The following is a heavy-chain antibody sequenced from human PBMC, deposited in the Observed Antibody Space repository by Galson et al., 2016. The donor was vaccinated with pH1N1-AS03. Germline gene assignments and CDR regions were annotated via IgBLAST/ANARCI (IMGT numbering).Heavy chain of an antibody. J-gene: IGHJ3*02. CDR1: GFSFRNYG. CDR3: AKAHHQKSAGPGSDAFDI. V-gene: IGHV3-30*18. CDR2: VSFDGSNE. D-gene: IGHD1-14*01. Sequence: SLRLSCAASGFSFRNYGMHWVRQAPGKGLEWVAGVSFDGSNEYYADSVKGRFTSSRDNSKNYLQMNSLRVKDTAVYYCAKAHHQKSAGPGSDAFDIWGQRAVVTVSS.